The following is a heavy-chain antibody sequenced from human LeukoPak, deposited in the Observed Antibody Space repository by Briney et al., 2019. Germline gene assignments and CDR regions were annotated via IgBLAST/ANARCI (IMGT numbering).Heavy chain of an antibody. CDR2: IYSGGST. V-gene: IGHV3-66*01. CDR3: ASKDPYDSRGYLLDY. Sequence: PGGSLRLSCAVSGFTVSSNYMSWVRQAPGKGLEWVSIIYSGGSTYYADSVKGRFTISRDSSKNTLYLQMNSLRAEDTAVYYCASKDPYDSRGYLLDYWGQGTLVTVSS. CDR1: GFTVSSNY. D-gene: IGHD3-22*01. J-gene: IGHJ4*02.